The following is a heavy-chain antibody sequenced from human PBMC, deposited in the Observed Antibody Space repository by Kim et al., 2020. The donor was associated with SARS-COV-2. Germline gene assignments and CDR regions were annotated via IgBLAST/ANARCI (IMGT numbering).Heavy chain of an antibody. CDR3: AKDSGLRVPYNY. V-gene: IGHV3-23*01. D-gene: IGHD3-10*01. J-gene: IGHJ4*02. Sequence: YADTVKGRFTISRDNSKNTLYLQMNSLRAEDTAVYYCAKDSGLRVPYNYWGQGTLVTVSS.